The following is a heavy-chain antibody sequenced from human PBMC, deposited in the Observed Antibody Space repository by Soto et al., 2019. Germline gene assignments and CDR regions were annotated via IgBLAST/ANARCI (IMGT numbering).Heavy chain of an antibody. J-gene: IGHJ4*02. V-gene: IGHV3-48*04. CDR2: ISGLSATT. CDR1: GFRFTSFG. D-gene: IGHD2-15*01. Sequence: DVVLVNSGGGFVRPGASLRLSCGASGFRFTSFGMNWVRQGPGKGLEWLSYISGLSATTYYADSVRGRFTVSRDNDMNLVFLQLNNLRGDDTAVYYCTRGGAARPDHWGQGSRVVVSS. CDR3: TRGGAARPDH.